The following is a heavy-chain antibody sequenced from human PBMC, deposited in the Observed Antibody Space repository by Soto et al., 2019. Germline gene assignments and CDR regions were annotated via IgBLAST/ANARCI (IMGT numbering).Heavy chain of an antibody. D-gene: IGHD3-10*01. CDR1: GFTFKNYD. CDR2: ISGSGGVT. J-gene: IGHJ4*02. Sequence: PGGSLRLSCVASGFTFKNYDMRWIRQAPGKGLEWVSGISGSGGVTYYADSVKGRFTISRDNSKSTLYLQMNSLRAEDTAIYYCAKNRQFRSYYESAGHYDNWGQGTLVTVSS. V-gene: IGHV3-23*01. CDR3: AKNRQFRSYYESAGHYDN.